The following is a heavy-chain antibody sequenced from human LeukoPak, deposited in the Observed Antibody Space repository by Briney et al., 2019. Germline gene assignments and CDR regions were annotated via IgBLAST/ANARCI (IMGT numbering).Heavy chain of an antibody. CDR3: ARSYSSGWYSLVGDY. CDR2: ISSSSSYI. V-gene: IGHV3-21*01. J-gene: IGHJ4*02. D-gene: IGHD6-19*01. CDR1: GFTFSSYS. Sequence: GGPLRLSCAASGFTFSSYSMNWVRQAPGKGLEWVSSISSSSSYIYYADSVKGRFTISRDNAKNSLYLQMNSLRAEDTAVYYCARSYSSGWYSLVGDYWGQGTLVTVSS.